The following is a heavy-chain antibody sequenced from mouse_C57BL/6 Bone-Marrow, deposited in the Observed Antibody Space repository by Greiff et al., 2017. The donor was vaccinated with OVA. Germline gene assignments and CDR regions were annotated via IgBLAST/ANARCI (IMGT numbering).Heavy chain of an antibody. CDR2: ISNGGGST. Sequence: EVKLMESGGGLVQPGGSLKLSCAASGFTFSDYYMYWVRQTPEKRLEWVAYISNGGGSTYYPDTVKGRFTIARDNAKNTLYLQMSRLKSEDTAMYYCARHYFDYWGQGTSVTVSA. CDR3: ARHYFDY. J-gene: IGHJ4*01. CDR1: GFTFSDYY. V-gene: IGHV5-12*01.